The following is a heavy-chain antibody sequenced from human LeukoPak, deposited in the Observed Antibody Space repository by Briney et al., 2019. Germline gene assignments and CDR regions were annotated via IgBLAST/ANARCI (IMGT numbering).Heavy chain of an antibody. CDR1: GYTFTGYY. CDR2: INPNSGGT. Sequence: GASVKVSCKASGYTFTGYYMHWVRQAPGQRLEWMGWINPNSGGTNYAQKFQGRVTMTRDTSISTAYMELSRLRSDDTAVYYCARARIVGASPLGYWGRGTLVTVSS. D-gene: IGHD1-26*01. V-gene: IGHV1-2*02. CDR3: ARARIVGASPLGY. J-gene: IGHJ4*02.